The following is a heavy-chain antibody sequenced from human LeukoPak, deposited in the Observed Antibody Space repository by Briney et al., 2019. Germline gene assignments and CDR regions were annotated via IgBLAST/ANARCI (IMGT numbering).Heavy chain of an antibody. D-gene: IGHD2-15*01. J-gene: IGHJ6*02. CDR3: ARGDTKIQLLHYYYYYGMDV. V-gene: IGHV1-18*01. Sequence: ASVKVSCKASGYTFTSYGISWVRQAPGQRLEWMGWISAYNGNTNYAQKLQGRVTMTTDTSTSTAYMELRSLRSDDTAVYYCARGDTKIQLLHYYYYYGMDVWGQGTTVTVSS. CDR2: ISAYNGNT. CDR1: GYTFTSYG.